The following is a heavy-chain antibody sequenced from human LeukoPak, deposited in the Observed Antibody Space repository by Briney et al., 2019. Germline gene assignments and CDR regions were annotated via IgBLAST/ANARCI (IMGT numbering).Heavy chain of an antibody. CDR3: ARVTGGSGSYYSPLHYYFGY. J-gene: IGHJ4*02. D-gene: IGHD3-10*01. V-gene: IGHV4-30-4*01. CDR1: GGSISSGDYY. Sequence: SETLSLTCTVSGGSISSGDYYWSWIRQPPGKGLGWIGYIYYSGSTYYNPSLKSRVTISVDTSKNQFSLKLSSVTAADTAVYYCARVTGGSGSYYSPLHYYFGYWGQGTLVTVSS. CDR2: IYYSGST.